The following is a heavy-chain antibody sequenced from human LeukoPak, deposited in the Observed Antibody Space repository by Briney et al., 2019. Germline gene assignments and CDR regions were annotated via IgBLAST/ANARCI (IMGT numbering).Heavy chain of an antibody. Sequence: PETLSLTCAVYGGSFSGYYWSWIRQPPGKGLEWIGEINHSGSTNYNPSLKSRVTISVDTSKNQFSLKLSSVTAADTAVYYCARKLAGYSYGYVYWFDPWGQGTLVTVSS. J-gene: IGHJ5*02. D-gene: IGHD5-18*01. V-gene: IGHV4-34*01. CDR1: GGSFSGYY. CDR3: ARKLAGYSYGYVYWFDP. CDR2: INHSGST.